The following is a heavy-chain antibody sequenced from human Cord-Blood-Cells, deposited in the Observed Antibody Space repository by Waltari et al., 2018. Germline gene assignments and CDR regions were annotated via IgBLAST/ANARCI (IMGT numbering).Heavy chain of an antibody. V-gene: IGHV3-48*02. J-gene: IGHJ3*02. Sequence: EVQLVESGGGLVQPGGSLRLSCAASGFTFSSYSMNWVRQAQGKGLEWVSYISSSSSTIYYADSVKGRFTISRDNAKNSLYLQMNSLRDEDTAVYYCASDIVVVPAATDAFDIWGQGTMVTVSS. CDR1: GFTFSSYS. D-gene: IGHD2-2*01. CDR2: ISSSSSTI. CDR3: ASDIVVVPAATDAFDI.